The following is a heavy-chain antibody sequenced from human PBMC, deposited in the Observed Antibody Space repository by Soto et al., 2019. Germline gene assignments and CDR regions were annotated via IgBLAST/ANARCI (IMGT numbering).Heavy chain of an antibody. CDR3: ARVIGWYGSYYYGMDV. V-gene: IGHV4-59*01. D-gene: IGHD6-19*01. Sequence: SETLSLTCTVSGGSISSYYWSWIRQPPGKGLEWIGYIYYSGSTNYNPSLKSRVTISVDTSKNQFSLKLSSVTAADTAVYYCARVIGWYGSYYYGMDVWGQGTTVTVSS. J-gene: IGHJ6*02. CDR1: GGSISSYY. CDR2: IYYSGST.